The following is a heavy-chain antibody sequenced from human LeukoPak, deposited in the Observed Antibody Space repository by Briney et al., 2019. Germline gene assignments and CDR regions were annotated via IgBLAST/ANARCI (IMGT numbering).Heavy chain of an antibody. Sequence: GGSLRLSCAASGFTFSSCGFNWVRQAPGKGLEWVSSIGPTGTDRYYADSVRGRFTISRDNAKNSMYLQMDSLRDEDTAVYYCATETIGRHFDYWGQGTLLTVSS. CDR3: ATETIGRHFDY. CDR2: IGPTGTDR. V-gene: IGHV3-21*01. J-gene: IGHJ4*02. CDR1: GFTFSSCG. D-gene: IGHD1-14*01.